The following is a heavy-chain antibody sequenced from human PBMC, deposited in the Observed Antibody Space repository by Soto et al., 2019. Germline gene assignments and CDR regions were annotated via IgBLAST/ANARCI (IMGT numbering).Heavy chain of an antibody. CDR2: IWYDGSNK. CDR1: GFTFSSYG. J-gene: IGHJ2*01. D-gene: IGHD2-15*01. Sequence: QVQLVESGGGVVQPGRSLRLSCAASGFTFSSYGMHWVRQAPGKGLEWVAVIWYDGSNKYYADSVKGRFTISRDNSKNSLYLQMNSLRAEDTAVSYCAIGYYCSGGSCYFNNYWYFDLWGRGTLVTVSS. V-gene: IGHV3-33*01. CDR3: AIGYYCSGGSCYFNNYWYFDL.